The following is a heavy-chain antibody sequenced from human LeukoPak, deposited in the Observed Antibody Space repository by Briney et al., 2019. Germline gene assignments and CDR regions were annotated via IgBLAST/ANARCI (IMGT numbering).Heavy chain of an antibody. J-gene: IGHJ6*02. V-gene: IGHV4-39*01. CDR3: ARASAMDPPRHYGMDV. Sequence: SETLSLTCSVSGGSISSSRYYWGWIRQPPGKGLERIGSIDKGGSTSYNPSLRSRVTISVDTSKNQFSLNLISVTAADTAVYYCARASAMDPPRHYGMDVWGQGTTVTVSS. CDR2: IDKGGST. CDR1: GGSISSSRYY. D-gene: IGHD5-18*01.